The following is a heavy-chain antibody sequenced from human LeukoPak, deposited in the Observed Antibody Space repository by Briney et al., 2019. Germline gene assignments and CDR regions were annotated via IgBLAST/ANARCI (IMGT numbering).Heavy chain of an antibody. CDR3: ARGVRLADLYYFDY. V-gene: IGHV4-34*01. D-gene: IGHD6-25*01. CDR2: INHSGST. J-gene: IGHJ4*02. CDR1: GGSFSGYY. Sequence: PSETLSLTCAVYGGSFSGYYWSWIRQPPGKGLEWIGEINHSGSTNYNPSLKSRVTISVDTSKNQFSLKLSSVTAADTAVYYCARGVRLADLYYFDYWGQGTLVTVSS.